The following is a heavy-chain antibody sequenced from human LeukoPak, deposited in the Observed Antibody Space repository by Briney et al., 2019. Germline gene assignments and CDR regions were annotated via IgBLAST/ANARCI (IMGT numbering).Heavy chain of an antibody. CDR2: IHYRGST. J-gene: IGHJ4*02. CDR1: GGSILGSTYY. V-gene: IGHV4-39*01. Sequence: SETLSLTCTVSGGSILGSTYYWAWIRQPPGKGLEWIGSIHYRGSTYYNPSLKSRVTISIDTSKNQLSLKLTSVTAADTAVYYCARRGTDWGLFDYWGQGTLVTVSS. CDR3: ARRGTDWGLFDY. D-gene: IGHD1-7*01.